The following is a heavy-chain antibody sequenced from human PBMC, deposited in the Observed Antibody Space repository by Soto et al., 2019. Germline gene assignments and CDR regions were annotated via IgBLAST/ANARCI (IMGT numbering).Heavy chain of an antibody. V-gene: IGHV4-39*01. Sequence: PSETLSLTCTVSGGSISSSSYYWGWIRQPPGKGLEWIGSIYYSGSTYYNPSLKSRVTISVDTSKNQFSLKLSSVTAADTAVYYCASKSMDILTGYYNSYFDYWGQGTLVTVSSGKALRSEDTAVYYCARIREGDYLDINWFDPWGQGTLVTVSS. D-gene: IGHD3-9*01. CDR3: ASKSMDILTGYYNSYFDYWGQGTLVTVSSGKALRSEDTAVYYCARIREGDYLDINWFDP. CDR1: GGSISSSSYY. CDR2: IYYSGST. J-gene: IGHJ5*02.